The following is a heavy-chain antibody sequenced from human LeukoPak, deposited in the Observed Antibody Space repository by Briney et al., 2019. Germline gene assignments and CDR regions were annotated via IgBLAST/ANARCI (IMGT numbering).Heavy chain of an antibody. CDR1: GATFSSYA. CDR3: ARDKPPLSSYYYYGMDV. Sequence: SVKVSCKASGATFSSYAISWVRQAPGQGLEWMGRIIPILGIATYAQKFQGRVTITADKSTSTAYMELSSLRSEDTAVYYCARDKPPLSSYYYYGMDVWGQGTTVTVSS. CDR2: IIPILGIA. V-gene: IGHV1-69*04. D-gene: IGHD3-16*02. J-gene: IGHJ6*02.